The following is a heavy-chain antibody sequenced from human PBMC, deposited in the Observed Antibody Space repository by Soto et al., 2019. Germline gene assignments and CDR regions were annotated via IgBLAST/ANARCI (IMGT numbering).Heavy chain of an antibody. CDR1: GYTFTSYG. CDR3: ARVAAEILGYCSGGSCYSYNWFDP. J-gene: IGHJ5*02. CDR2: ISAYNGNT. V-gene: IGHV1-18*01. D-gene: IGHD2-15*01. Sequence: QVQLVQSGAEVKKPGASVKVSCKASGYTFTSYGISWVRQAPGQGLEWMGWISAYNGNTNYAQKLQGRVTLTTDTSLSTAYMERRCRRSDDTAVYDCARVAAEILGYCSGGSCYSYNWFDPWGQGTLVTVSS.